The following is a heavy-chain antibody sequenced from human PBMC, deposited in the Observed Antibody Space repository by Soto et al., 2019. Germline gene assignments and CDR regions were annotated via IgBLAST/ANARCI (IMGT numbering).Heavy chain of an antibody. CDR1: GGSISSYY. CDR2: IYYSGST. CDR3: ARRSYYYDSANWFVP. V-gene: IGHV4-59*01. Sequence: SETLSLTCTVSGGSISSYYWSWIRQPPGKGLEWIGYIYYSGSTNYNPSLKSRVTISVDTSKNQFSLKLSSVTAADTAVYYCARRSYYYDSANWFVPWGQGTLVTVSS. D-gene: IGHD3-22*01. J-gene: IGHJ5*02.